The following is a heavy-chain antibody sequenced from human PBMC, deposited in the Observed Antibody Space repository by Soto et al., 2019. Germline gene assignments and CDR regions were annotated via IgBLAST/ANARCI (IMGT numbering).Heavy chain of an antibody. Sequence: EVQLVESGGGLVQPGGSLRLSCAASGFTFSSYSMNWVRQAPGKGLEWVSYISSSSSTIYYADSVKGRFTISRDNAKNSLYLHMNSLRAEDTAVYYCARGPDYYDSSGPWGYFDLWGRGTLVTVSS. CDR3: ARGPDYYDSSGPWGYFDL. V-gene: IGHV3-48*01. CDR1: GFTFSSYS. CDR2: ISSSSSTI. D-gene: IGHD3-22*01. J-gene: IGHJ2*01.